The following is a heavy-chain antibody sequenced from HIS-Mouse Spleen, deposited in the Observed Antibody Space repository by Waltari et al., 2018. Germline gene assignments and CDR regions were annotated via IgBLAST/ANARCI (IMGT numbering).Heavy chain of an antibody. V-gene: IGHV4-34*01. Sequence: QVQLQQWGAGLLKPSETLSLTCAVYGRSFSGYYWGCILPPPAQGLEWIGEINHSGSTNYNPSLKSRVTISVDTSKNQFSLKLSSVTAADTAVYYCARGRITMVRGVIIKTGFDYWGQGTLVTVSS. CDR2: INHSGST. CDR3: ARGRITMVRGVIIKTGFDY. CDR1: GRSFSGYY. D-gene: IGHD3-10*01. J-gene: IGHJ4*02.